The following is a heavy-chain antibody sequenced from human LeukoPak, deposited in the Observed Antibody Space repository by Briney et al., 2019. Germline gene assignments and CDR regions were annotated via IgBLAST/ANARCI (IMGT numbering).Heavy chain of an antibody. Sequence: GGSLRLSCAASGFTFSSYWMSWIRQAPGKGLECLSYISSSGTDINYADSVRGRFTISRDNAKNSLYLQMNSLRAEDTAVYYCARGDYYGSGSYYSPNWFDPWGQGTLVTVSS. J-gene: IGHJ5*02. D-gene: IGHD3-10*01. CDR3: ARGDYYGSGSYYSPNWFDP. V-gene: IGHV3-21*05. CDR2: ISSSGTDI. CDR1: GFTFSSYW.